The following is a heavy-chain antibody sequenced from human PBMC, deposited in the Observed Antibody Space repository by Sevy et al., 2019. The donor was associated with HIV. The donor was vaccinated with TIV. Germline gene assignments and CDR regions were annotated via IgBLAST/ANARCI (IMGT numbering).Heavy chain of an antibody. D-gene: IGHD3-10*01. Sequence: GGSLRLSCAASGFTFSSYAMHWVRQAPGKGLEWVAVISYDGSNKYYADSVKGRFTISRDNSKNTLYLQMNSLRAEDTAVYYCARCRSITMVRRVIGTNDAFDIWGQGTMVTVSS. CDR2: ISYDGSNK. CDR1: GFTFSSYA. CDR3: ARCRSITMVRRVIGTNDAFDI. V-gene: IGHV3-30-3*01. J-gene: IGHJ3*02.